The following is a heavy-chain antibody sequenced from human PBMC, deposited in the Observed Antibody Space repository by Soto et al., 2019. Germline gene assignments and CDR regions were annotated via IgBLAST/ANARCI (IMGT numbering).Heavy chain of an antibody. CDR1: GYSFTKYW. CDR2: IDPSDSYT. J-gene: IGHJ6*01. D-gene: IGHD2-15*01. Sequence: PGESLKISCKGSGYSFTKYWISWVRQMPGKGLEWMGRIDPSDSYTNYSPSFQGHVTISADKSISTAYLQWSSLKASDTAMYYCARLGVVYCSCGCCYLRETYYYYGIDVWGQGTTVTVSS. CDR3: ARLGVVYCSCGCCYLRETYYYYGIDV. V-gene: IGHV5-10-1*01.